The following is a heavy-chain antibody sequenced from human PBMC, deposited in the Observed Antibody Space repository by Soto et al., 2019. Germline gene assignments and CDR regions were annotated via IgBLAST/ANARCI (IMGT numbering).Heavy chain of an antibody. D-gene: IGHD6-19*01. CDR3: ARSLYSSGDFDF. CDR1: GGSISSDHYY. J-gene: IGHJ4*02. CDR2: IYYSGST. Sequence: SETLSLTCTVSGGSISSDHYYWSWIRQPPGKGLEWIGCIYYSGSTYYNPSLKRRVTISVDTSKNQFSLKLSSVTAADTAVYYCARSLYSSGDFDFWGQGTLVTVSS. V-gene: IGHV4-30-4*01.